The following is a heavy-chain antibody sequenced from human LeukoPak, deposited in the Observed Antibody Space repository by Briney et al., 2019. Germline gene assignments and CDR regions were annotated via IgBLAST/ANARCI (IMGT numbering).Heavy chain of an antibody. D-gene: IGHD6-19*01. V-gene: IGHV3-30*02. Sequence: PGGSLRLSCAASGFTFSSYGMHWVRQAPGKGLEWVAFIRYDGSNKYYADSVKGRFTISRDNSKNTLYLQMNSLRAEDTAVYYCAKGIAVAGIYYFDYWGQGTLVTVSS. J-gene: IGHJ4*02. CDR3: AKGIAVAGIYYFDY. CDR2: IRYDGSNK. CDR1: GFTFSSYG.